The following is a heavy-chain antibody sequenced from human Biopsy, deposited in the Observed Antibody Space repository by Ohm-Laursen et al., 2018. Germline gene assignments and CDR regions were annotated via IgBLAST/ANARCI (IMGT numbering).Heavy chain of an antibody. CDR3: ARMDCSGGSCHYYSYGMDA. Sequence: SDTLSLTCTVSGVSITAYYWSWIRQPPGKGLECIGNIHHSGSTNYNPSLKSRLTISVDTSKNQFSLKLSSVTAADTAVYYCARMDCSGGSCHYYSYGMDAWGQGTTVTVSS. CDR1: GVSITAYY. CDR2: IHHSGST. D-gene: IGHD2-15*01. V-gene: IGHV4-4*09. J-gene: IGHJ6*02.